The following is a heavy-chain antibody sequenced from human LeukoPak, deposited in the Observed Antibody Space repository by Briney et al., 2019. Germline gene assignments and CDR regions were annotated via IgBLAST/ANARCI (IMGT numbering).Heavy chain of an antibody. J-gene: IGHJ4*02. CDR1: GFNFSSFG. CDR2: IWYAGHNK. D-gene: IGHD6-19*01. CDR3: ARNGQQWPVYSCDD. V-gene: IGHV3-33*01. Sequence: PGKSLRLSCAAPGFNFSSFGMHWVRQAPGKGLEWVAVIWYAGHNKYYADSMKGRFTISRDNSKNTLYLHMNSLRAEDTAVYYCARNGQQWPVYSCDDWGQGTLVTVSS.